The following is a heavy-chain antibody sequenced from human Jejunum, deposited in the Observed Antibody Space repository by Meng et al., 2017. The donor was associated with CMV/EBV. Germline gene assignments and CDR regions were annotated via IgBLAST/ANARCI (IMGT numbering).Heavy chain of an antibody. CDR2: ISWDDDT. CDR1: LTPSGDG. Sequence: LTPSGDGVAWIRQPPGQPLEWLVVISWDDDTRSSPSLKSRLTITKDTSMNQVVLTMTNMDPVDTGTYFCAHRVVGYSNGWDTGIFDYWGQGALVTVSS. CDR3: AHRVVGYSNGWDTGIFDY. J-gene: IGHJ4*02. D-gene: IGHD6-19*01. V-gene: IGHV2-5*02.